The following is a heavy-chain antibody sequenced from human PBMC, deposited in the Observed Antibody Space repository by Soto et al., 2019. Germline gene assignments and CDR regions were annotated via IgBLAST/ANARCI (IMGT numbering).Heavy chain of an antibody. D-gene: IGHD4-17*01. J-gene: IGHJ6*02. CDR2: INPSGGST. CDR3: ARAGGDYVGGMDV. V-gene: IGHV1-46*01. CDR1: GYTFTSYG. Sequence: ASVKVSCKASGYTFTSYGISWVRQAPGQGLEWMGIINPSGGSTSYAQKFQGRVTMTRDTSTSTVYMELSSLRSEDTAVYYCARAGGDYVGGMDVWGQGTTVTVSS.